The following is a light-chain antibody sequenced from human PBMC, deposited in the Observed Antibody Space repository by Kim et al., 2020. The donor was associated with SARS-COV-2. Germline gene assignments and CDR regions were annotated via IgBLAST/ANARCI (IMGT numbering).Light chain of an antibody. Sequence: GQRVTISCSGSYSNIGSNSLNWYQQVPGTAPKLLIYGNHQRPSGVPDRFSASKSGTSASLAISGLQSEDEADYYCATWDDSLNGPVFGGGTQLTVL. CDR2: GNH. CDR3: ATWDDSLNGPV. CDR1: YSNIGSNS. J-gene: IGLJ3*02. V-gene: IGLV1-44*01.